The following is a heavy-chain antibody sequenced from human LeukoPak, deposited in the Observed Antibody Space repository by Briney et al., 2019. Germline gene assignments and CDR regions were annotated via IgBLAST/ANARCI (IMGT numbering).Heavy chain of an antibody. Sequence: GGSLRLSCGASGFTFSYARSSLGRQAPGKGVEWVGRIKSETDGGTRDYAAPVEGRSFISRDGSENTLYRQMNSLQTECTAVCYSTRYLGYCSGGSCFLGAFDIWGQGTMVTVSS. J-gene: IGHJ3*02. CDR3: TRYLGYCSGGSCFLGAFDI. V-gene: IGHV3-15*01. CDR1: GFTFSYAR. D-gene: IGHD2-15*01. CDR2: IKSETDGGTR.